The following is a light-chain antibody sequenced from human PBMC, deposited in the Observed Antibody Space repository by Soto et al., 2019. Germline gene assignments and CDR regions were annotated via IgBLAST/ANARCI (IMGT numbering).Light chain of an antibody. V-gene: IGKV1-12*01. CDR2: AAS. J-gene: IGKJ3*01. CDR3: QQDISFPFT. Sequence: DIQMTQSPSSVSASVGDRVTITCRASQGISSWLAWYQQKPGQAPKLLIYAASNLQSGVPSRFSGSVSGTDLTLIINSLQPEDFATYYCQQDISFPFTFGPGTKVHVK. CDR1: QGISSW.